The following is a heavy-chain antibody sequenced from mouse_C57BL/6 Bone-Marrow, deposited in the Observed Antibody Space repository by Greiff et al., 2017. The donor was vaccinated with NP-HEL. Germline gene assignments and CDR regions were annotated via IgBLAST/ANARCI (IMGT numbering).Heavy chain of an antibody. D-gene: IGHD1-1*01. CDR1: GYSFTSYY. Sequence: QVQLQQSGPELVKPGASVKISCKASGYSFTSYYIHWVKQRPGQGLEWIGWIYPGSGNTKYNEKFKGKATLTADTSSSTAYMQLNSLTSEDSAVYYCARQGITTVPYAMDYWGQGTSVTVSS. V-gene: IGHV1-66*01. CDR3: ARQGITTVPYAMDY. CDR2: IYPGSGNT. J-gene: IGHJ4*01.